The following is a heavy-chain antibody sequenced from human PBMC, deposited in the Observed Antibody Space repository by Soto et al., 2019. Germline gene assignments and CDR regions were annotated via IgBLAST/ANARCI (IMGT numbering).Heavy chain of an antibody. D-gene: IGHD1-26*01. Sequence: QLQLQESGPGLVKPSETLSLTCTVSGGSISSSSYYWGWIRQPPGKGLEWIGSIYYSGSTYYNSSRKRRVTISVDTSKNQFSLKLSSVTAADTAVYYCARHVVGATTYYFDYWGQGTLVTVSS. CDR2: IYYSGST. J-gene: IGHJ4*02. V-gene: IGHV4-39*01. CDR3: ARHVVGATTYYFDY. CDR1: GGSISSSSYY.